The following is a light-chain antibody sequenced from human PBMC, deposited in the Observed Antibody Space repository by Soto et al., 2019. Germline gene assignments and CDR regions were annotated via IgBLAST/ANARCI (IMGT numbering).Light chain of an antibody. Sequence: DIPMTQSPSTLSASVGDRVTITCRASQSISTWLAWYQQKPGKAPKLLIYRASNLENGVPSRFSGSGSGTEFTLTIRSLQPDDFATYYCQQYDTYSGTFGQGTKVEIK. V-gene: IGKV1-5*03. J-gene: IGKJ1*01. CDR3: QQYDTYSGT. CDR1: QSISTW. CDR2: RAS.